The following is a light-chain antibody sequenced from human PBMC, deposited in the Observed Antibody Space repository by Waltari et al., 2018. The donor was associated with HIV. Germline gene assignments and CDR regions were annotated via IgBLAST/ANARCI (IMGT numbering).Light chain of an antibody. V-gene: IGLV2-14*01. Sequence: QSALTQPASVSGSPGQSITISCTGTSSDVGIYNYVSWYQQHPGKAPKLMIYEVSNRPSGVSKRFSGSKSGNTASLTISGLQAEDEADYYCSSYTSSSTLVFGGGTKLTVL. CDR1: SSDVGIYNY. CDR3: SSYTSSSTLV. J-gene: IGLJ2*01. CDR2: EVS.